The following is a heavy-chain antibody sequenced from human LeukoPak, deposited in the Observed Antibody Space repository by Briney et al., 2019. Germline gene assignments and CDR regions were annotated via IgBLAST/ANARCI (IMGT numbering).Heavy chain of an antibody. Sequence: SKPLSLTGNVSDGPISTYYWSWIRQPPGKALEWIGYVYYSGSTNSNPALKSRVSMSVDSSKNQLSLKLSYVIAADTAVYYCARHLGTSAYSDGMDVWGQGTKVTVSS. CDR2: VYYSGST. CDR1: DGPISTYY. V-gene: IGHV4-59*08. CDR3: ARHLGTSAYSDGMDV. J-gene: IGHJ6*02.